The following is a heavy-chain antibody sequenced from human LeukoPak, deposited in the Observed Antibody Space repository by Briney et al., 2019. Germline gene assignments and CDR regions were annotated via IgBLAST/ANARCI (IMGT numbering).Heavy chain of an antibody. CDR3: ASYDSSATDAFDI. D-gene: IGHD3-22*01. CDR2: IYYSGST. J-gene: IGHJ3*02. CDR1: GGSFSGYY. V-gene: IGHV4-34*01. Sequence: SETLSLTCAVYGGSFSGYYWSWIRQPPGKGLEWIGSIYYSGSTYYNPSLKSRVTISVDASKNQFSLKLSSVTAAGTAVYYCASYDSSATDAFDIWGQGTMVTVSS.